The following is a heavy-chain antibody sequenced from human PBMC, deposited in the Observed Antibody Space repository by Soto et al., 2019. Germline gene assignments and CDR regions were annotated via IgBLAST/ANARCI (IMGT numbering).Heavy chain of an antibody. J-gene: IGHJ6*02. V-gene: IGHV3-15*01. D-gene: IGHD2-15*01. CDR1: GFPFSAFS. Sequence: PGGSLRLSCASSGFPFSAFSFNWVRQAPGKGLEWVGRIKRQTEGGATDYAAPGKGRFTISRDDSKNTLYLQMNSLRTEDTAVYYCATDRHSGGTIKFYGIDVWGQGTTVTVSS. CDR3: ATDRHSGGTIKFYGIDV. CDR2: IKRQTEGGAT.